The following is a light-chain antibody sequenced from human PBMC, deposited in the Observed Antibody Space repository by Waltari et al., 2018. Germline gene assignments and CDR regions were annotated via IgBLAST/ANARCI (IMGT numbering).Light chain of an antibody. CDR3: SSYTTSNAPGV. V-gene: IGLV2-14*01. J-gene: IGLJ1*01. CDR2: EVS. Sequence: QSALTQPASVPGSPGQSITISCTGTDSDVGAYNFVSWYRQHPGKAPHLIIYEVSERPPGMSDRFSCSKSDNTASLTIAGLQADDEAVYYCSSYTTSNAPGVFGTGTKVTVL. CDR1: DSDVGAYNF.